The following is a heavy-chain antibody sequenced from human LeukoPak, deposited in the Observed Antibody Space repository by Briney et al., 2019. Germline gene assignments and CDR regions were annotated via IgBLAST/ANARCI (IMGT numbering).Heavy chain of an antibody. CDR1: GYTFSSYD. CDR2: MNPHGDYT. CDR3: ARGLRDGLTGNDVLDV. D-gene: IGHD3-9*01. J-gene: IGHJ3*01. Sequence: ASVKVSCKASGYTFSSYDINWVRQATGQGLEWMGWMNPHGDYTGYAQKFQDRVTMTSDSSTTTAYMELRGLTSEDTALYYCARGLRDGLTGNDVLDVWGLGTMVIVTS. V-gene: IGHV1-8*01.